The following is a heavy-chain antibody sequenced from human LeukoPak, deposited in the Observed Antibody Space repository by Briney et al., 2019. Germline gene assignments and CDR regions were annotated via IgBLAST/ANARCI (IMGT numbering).Heavy chain of an antibody. CDR3: ARDTDGGSAIDY. CDR2: IWYDGSNK. J-gene: IGHJ4*02. V-gene: IGHV3-33*01. CDR1: GFTFSSYG. Sequence: GGSLSLSCPAPGFTFSSYGMHWFRQAPGKGLEGVAVIWYDGSNKYYADSVKGRFTISRDNSKNTLYLQMNSLRAEDTAVYYCARDTDGGSAIDYWGQGTLVTVSS. D-gene: IGHD1-26*01.